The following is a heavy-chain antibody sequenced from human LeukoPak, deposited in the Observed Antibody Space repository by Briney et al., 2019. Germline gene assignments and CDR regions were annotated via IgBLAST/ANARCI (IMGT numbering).Heavy chain of an antibody. Sequence: HGESLKISCKGSGYSFTNYWIGWVRQMPGKGLEWMGIIYPGDSNTRYSPSFQGLVTISADKSINTAYLQWSSLKASDTAMYYCARHSLASSGWMNNWFDPWGQGTLVTVSS. CDR2: IYPGDSNT. CDR3: ARHSLASSGWMNNWFDP. J-gene: IGHJ5*02. D-gene: IGHD6-19*01. V-gene: IGHV5-51*01. CDR1: GYSFTNYW.